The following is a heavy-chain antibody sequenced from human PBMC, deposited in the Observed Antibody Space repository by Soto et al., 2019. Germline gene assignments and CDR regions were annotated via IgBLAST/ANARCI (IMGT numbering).Heavy chain of an antibody. D-gene: IGHD3-16*01. CDR3: AGEPKGGAYDMDV. Sequence: QVQLVESGGGVVQPGTSLRLSCAASRLTFSAHDMHWVRQAPGKGLEWVALIWSDGSRGFYADSVKGRFTISRDNFKHTLYLQMNSLGAEDTAVYYCAGEPKGGAYDMDVWGQGTTVTVSS. J-gene: IGHJ6*02. V-gene: IGHV3-33*01. CDR2: IWSDGSRG. CDR1: RLTFSAHD.